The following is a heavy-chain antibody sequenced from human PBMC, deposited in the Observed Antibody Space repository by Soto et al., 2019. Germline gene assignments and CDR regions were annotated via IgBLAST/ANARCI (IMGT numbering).Heavy chain of an antibody. Sequence: SVKVSCKASGYSFTDYHIHWVRQAPGQGLEWLGRINPKSGGTSTAQKFQGWVTMATDTSISTASMELTRLTSDDTAIYYCARGDSTDCSNGVCSFFYNHDMDVWGQGTTVTVSS. CDR1: GYSFTDYH. J-gene: IGHJ6*02. CDR2: INPKSGGT. CDR3: ARGDSTDCSNGVCSFFYNHDMDV. V-gene: IGHV1-2*04. D-gene: IGHD2-8*01.